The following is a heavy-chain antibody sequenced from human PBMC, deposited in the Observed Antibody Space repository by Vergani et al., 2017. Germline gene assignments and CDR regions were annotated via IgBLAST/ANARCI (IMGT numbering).Heavy chain of an antibody. CDR2: ISSSSSYI. D-gene: IGHD3-22*01. CDR3: AKERYYYDSRVFDY. V-gene: IGHV3-21*01. Sequence: VQLVESGGGVVQPGRSLRLSCAASGFTFSSYAMHWVRQAPGKGLEWVSSISSSSSYIYYADSVKGRFTISRDNAKNSLYLQMNSLRAEDTAVYYCAKERYYYDSRVFDYWGQGTLVTVSS. J-gene: IGHJ4*02. CDR1: GFTFSSYA.